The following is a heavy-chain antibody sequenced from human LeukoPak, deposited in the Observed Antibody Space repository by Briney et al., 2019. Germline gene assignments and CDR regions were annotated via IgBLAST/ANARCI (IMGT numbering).Heavy chain of an antibody. D-gene: IGHD3-22*01. CDR3: ARVGDYYDSSGYFPFDY. CDR1: GYTFTSYD. J-gene: IGHJ4*02. CDR2: RNPNSGNT. Sequence: GASVKVSCKASGYTFTSYDINWVRQATGQGLEWMGWRNPNSGNTGYAQKFQGRVTMTRNTSISTAYMELSSLRSEDTAVYYCARVGDYYDSSGYFPFDYWGQGTLVTVSS. V-gene: IGHV1-8*01.